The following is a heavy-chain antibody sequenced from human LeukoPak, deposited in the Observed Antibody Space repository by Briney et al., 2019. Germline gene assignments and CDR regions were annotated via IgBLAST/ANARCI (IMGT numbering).Heavy chain of an antibody. J-gene: IGHJ4*02. CDR3: ARGTDYDSSGYTDY. CDR2: IIPIFGTA. D-gene: IGHD3-22*01. V-gene: IGHV1-69*05. CDR1: GGTFSSYA. Sequence: VASVKVSCKASGGTFSSYAISWVRQAPGQGLEWMGGIIPIFGTANYAQKFQGRVTITTDESTSTAYMELSSLRSEDTAVYYCARGTDYDSSGYTDYWGQGTLVTVSS.